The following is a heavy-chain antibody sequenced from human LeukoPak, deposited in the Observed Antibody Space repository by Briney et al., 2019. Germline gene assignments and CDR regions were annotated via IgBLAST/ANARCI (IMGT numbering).Heavy chain of an antibody. J-gene: IGHJ4*02. V-gene: IGHV3-15*01. CDR1: GFTFSNAW. D-gene: IGHD1-26*01. CDR2: IKNKTDGGPT. CDR3: TTPDAFRSWSYFFDY. Sequence: GGSLRLTCAASGFTFSNAWMSWVRQAPGKGLEWVGRIKNKTDGGPTDYAAPVKGRFTISRDGSKNTLYLQMNSLNTEDTAVYYCTTPDAFRSWSYFFDYWGQGTLVAVSS.